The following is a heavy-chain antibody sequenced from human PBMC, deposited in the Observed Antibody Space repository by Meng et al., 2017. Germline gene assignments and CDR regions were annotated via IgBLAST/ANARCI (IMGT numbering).Heavy chain of an antibody. Sequence: GQLLESWGGVVQPGSALRLSRAASGFTFSSYAMHWVRQAPGKGLEWVAVISYDGSNKYYADSVKGRFTISRDNSKNTLYLQMNSLRAEDTAVYCCARVGSSGNRFDPWGQGTLVTVSS. J-gene: IGHJ5*02. CDR1: GFTFSSYA. V-gene: IGHV3-30*04. CDR3: ARVGSSGNRFDP. CDR2: ISYDGSNK. D-gene: IGHD6-19*01.